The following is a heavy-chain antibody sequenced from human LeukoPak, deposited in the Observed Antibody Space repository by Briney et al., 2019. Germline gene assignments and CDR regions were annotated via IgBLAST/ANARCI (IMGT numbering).Heavy chain of an antibody. CDR1: GFTFSSYA. Sequence: GGSLKLSCAASGFTFSSYAMSWVRQAPGKGLEWVSAISGSGGSTYYADSVKGRFTISRDNSKNTLYLQMNSLRAEDTAVYYCAKGSSWYPSRMSYWGQGTLVTVSS. J-gene: IGHJ4*02. CDR3: AKGSSWYPSRMSY. V-gene: IGHV3-23*01. CDR2: ISGSGGST. D-gene: IGHD6-13*01.